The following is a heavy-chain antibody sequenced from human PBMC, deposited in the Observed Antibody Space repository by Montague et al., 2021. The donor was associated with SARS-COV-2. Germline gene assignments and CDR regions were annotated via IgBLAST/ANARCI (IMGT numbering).Heavy chain of an antibody. J-gene: IGHJ3*02. V-gene: IGHV4-39*01. CDR3: ARLESTRGVIIRGAFHI. D-gene: IGHD3-10*01. CDR2: IYYSGSA. Sequence: SETLSPTCSVAGDSINNSRYYWGWIRQPPGKGLEWIGTIYYSGSAYYXPSLKSRVTISVDTSKDQFSLKLNSVTATDTAVYYCARLESTRGVIIRGAFHIWGQGTKVTASS. CDR1: GDSINNSRYY.